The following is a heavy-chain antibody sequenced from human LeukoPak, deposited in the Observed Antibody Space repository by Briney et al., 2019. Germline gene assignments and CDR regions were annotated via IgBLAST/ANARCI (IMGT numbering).Heavy chain of an antibody. CDR1: GFAVSTNY. CDR3: ARDQRSESYYPWGWFDP. J-gene: IGHJ5*02. V-gene: IGHV3-66*02. Sequence: GGSLRVSCAASGFAVSTNYLSWVRQAPGKGLEWVSVIYSDGSTYYTDSVKGRFTISRDNSKNTLYLQMNSLRPEDTAVYYCARDQRSESYYPWGWFDPWGQGTLVTVSS. CDR2: IYSDGST. D-gene: IGHD1-26*01.